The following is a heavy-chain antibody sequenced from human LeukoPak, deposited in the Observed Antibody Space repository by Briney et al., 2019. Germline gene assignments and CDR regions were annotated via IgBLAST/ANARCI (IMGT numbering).Heavy chain of an antibody. Sequence: ASVKVSCKVSGYTLTELSMHWVRQAPGKGLEWMGGFDPEDGETIYAQKFQGRVTMTEDTSTDTAYMELSSLRPEDTAVYYCARTSLGSDYGGLFDYWGQGTLVTVPS. CDR1: GYTLTELS. CDR3: ARTSLGSDYGGLFDY. CDR2: FDPEDGET. J-gene: IGHJ4*02. V-gene: IGHV1-24*01. D-gene: IGHD4-23*01.